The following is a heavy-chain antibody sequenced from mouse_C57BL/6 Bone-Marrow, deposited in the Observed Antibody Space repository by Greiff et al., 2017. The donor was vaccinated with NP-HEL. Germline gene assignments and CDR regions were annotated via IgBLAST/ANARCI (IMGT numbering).Heavy chain of an antibody. CDR1: GFTFNTYA. Sequence: EVQLKESGGGLVQPKGSLKLSCAASGFTFNTYAMHWVRQAPGKGLEWVARIRSKSSNYATYYADSVKDRFTISRDDSQSMLYLQMNNLKTEDTAMYYCVRDSLFYGSRGDWYFDVWGTGTTVTVSS. V-gene: IGHV10-3*01. J-gene: IGHJ1*03. CDR2: IRSKSSNYAT. CDR3: VRDSLFYGSRGDWYFDV. D-gene: IGHD1-1*01.